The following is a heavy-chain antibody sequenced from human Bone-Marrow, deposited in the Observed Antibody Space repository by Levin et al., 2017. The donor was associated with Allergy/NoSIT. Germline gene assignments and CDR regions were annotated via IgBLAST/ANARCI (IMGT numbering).Heavy chain of an antibody. CDR2: IAWNSASR. D-gene: IGHD3-16*02. CDR3: AMDGRAAGEGLVSYYYYYGLAG. Sequence: PGGSLRLSCAASGFKFDDHAMHWVRQVPGKGLEWVAGIAWNSASRSYSDSVKGRFTISRDNAKRSLYLEMNSLRLEATALYYCAMDGRAAGEGLVSYYYYYGLAGWGHGTTVTVSS. J-gene: IGHJ6*02. V-gene: IGHV3-9*01. CDR1: GFKFDDHA.